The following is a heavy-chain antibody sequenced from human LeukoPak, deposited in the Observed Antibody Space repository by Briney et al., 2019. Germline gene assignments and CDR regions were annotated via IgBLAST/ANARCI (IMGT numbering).Heavy chain of an antibody. Sequence: GGSLRLSCAASGFTFSNAWMSWVRQAPGKGLEWVGRIKSKTDGGTTDYAAPVKGRFTISRDDSKNTLYLQMNSLKTEDTAVYYCTTDWESLSSGYTYHFDYWGQGTLVTVSS. D-gene: IGHD3-22*01. V-gene: IGHV3-15*01. CDR1: GFTFSNAW. CDR3: TTDWESLSSGYTYHFDY. J-gene: IGHJ4*02. CDR2: IKSKTDGGTT.